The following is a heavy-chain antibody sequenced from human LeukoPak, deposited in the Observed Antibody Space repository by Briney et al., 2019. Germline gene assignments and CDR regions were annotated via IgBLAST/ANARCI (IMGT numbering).Heavy chain of an antibody. CDR1: GGSFSGYY. Sequence: SETLSLTCAVYGGSFSGYYWSWIRQPPGKGLEWIGYISHSGIPDYNPSLKSRVTISLDRSKNQFSLRLSSVTAADTAVYYCARDHKIPGIQLWFYAFEIWGQGTLVTVSS. J-gene: IGHJ3*02. CDR3: ARDHKIPGIQLWFYAFEI. CDR2: ISHSGIP. V-gene: IGHV4-34*01. D-gene: IGHD5-18*01.